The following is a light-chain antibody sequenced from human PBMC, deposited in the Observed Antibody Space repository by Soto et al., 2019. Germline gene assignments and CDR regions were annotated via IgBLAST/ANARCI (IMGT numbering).Light chain of an antibody. CDR1: QSVSSSY. CDR2: GAS. V-gene: IGKV3-20*01. CDR3: QQYGSSQIT. Sequence: EFLWTQSPGTLSLSPWERATLSCRASQSVSSSYLAWYQQKPGQAPRLLIYGASSRATGIPDRFSGSGSGTDFTLTISRLEPEDFAVYYCQQYGSSQITFGQGTRLEI. J-gene: IGKJ5*01.